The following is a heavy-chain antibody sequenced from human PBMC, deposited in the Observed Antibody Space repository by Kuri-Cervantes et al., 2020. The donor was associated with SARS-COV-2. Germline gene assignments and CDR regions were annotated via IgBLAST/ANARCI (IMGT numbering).Heavy chain of an antibody. D-gene: IGHD1-26*01. CDR2: ISYDGIT. CDR3: ARAPELLVEPSTCDY. Sequence: GGSRRLSCAASGFTFGNYAMHWVRQAPGKGLEGVAIISYDGITLYQNSVKGRFTISRDNSRNTVSLQMDSLRAEDTAVYYCARAPELLVEPSTCDYWGQGTMVTVSS. V-gene: IGHV3-30*04. CDR1: GFTFGNYA. J-gene: IGHJ4*02.